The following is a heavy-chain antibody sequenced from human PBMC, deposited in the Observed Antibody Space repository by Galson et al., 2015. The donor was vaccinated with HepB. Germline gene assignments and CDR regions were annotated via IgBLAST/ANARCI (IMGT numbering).Heavy chain of an antibody. CDR1: GGTFSNFV. CDR2: IIPLFGTA. CDR3: ARDVVGATGAWFDP. J-gene: IGHJ5*02. V-gene: IGHV1-69*13. Sequence: SVKVSCKASGGTFSNFVISWVRQAPGQGLEWMGGIIPLFGTADYAQKFQGRVTITADESTRTAYMELSRLRSEDTAVYYCARDVVGATGAWFDPWGQGTLVTVSS. D-gene: IGHD1-26*01.